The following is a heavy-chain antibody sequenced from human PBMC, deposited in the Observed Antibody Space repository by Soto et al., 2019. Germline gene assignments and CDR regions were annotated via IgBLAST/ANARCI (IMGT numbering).Heavy chain of an antibody. CDR1: GGTFSSYA. CDR2: IIPIFGTA. V-gene: IGHV1-69*01. J-gene: IGHJ3*02. CDR3: ARSPLYYYDSSGYYSVGAFDI. Sequence: QVQLVQSGAEVKKPGSSVKVSCKASGGTFSSYAISWVRQAPGQGLEWMGGIIPIFGTANYAQKFQGRVTITADESTSTAYMELSSLRSEDTAVYYCARSPLYYYDSSGYYSVGAFDIWGQGTMVTVSS. D-gene: IGHD3-22*01.